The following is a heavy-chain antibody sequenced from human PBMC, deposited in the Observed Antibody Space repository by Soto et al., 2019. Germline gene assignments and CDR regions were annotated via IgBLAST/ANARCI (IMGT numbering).Heavy chain of an antibody. D-gene: IGHD3-3*01. CDR1: GYSFAGYL. CDR2: INTDSGDT. CDR3: TRGTGFWSGYYRYYGMDV. V-gene: IGHV1-2*02. J-gene: IGHJ6*02. Sequence: ASVKVSCKASGYSFAGYLLHWVRQAPVQGLEWMGWINTDSGDTKYARKFQGRVTMTRDTSTSTGYMELSSLRSDDTAVYHCTRGTGFWSGYYRYYGMDVWGQGTTVTVSS.